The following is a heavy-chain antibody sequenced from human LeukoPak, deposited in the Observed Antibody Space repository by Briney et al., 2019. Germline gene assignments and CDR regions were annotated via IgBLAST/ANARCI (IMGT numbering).Heavy chain of an antibody. CDR2: IKQDGSEK. D-gene: IGHD3-3*01. CDR1: GFTFSSYW. Sequence: GGSLRLSCAASGFTFSSYWMSWVRQAPGKGLEWVANIKQDGSEKYYVDSVKGRFTISRDNAKNSLYLQMNSLRAEDTAVYYCARVRGRHYVFWSGYYPPTVYYYMDVWGKGTTVTVSS. J-gene: IGHJ6*03. V-gene: IGHV3-7*01. CDR3: ARVRGRHYVFWSGYYPPTVYYYMDV.